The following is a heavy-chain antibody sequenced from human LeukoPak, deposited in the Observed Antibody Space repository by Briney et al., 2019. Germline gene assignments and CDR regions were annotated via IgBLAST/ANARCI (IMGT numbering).Heavy chain of an antibody. D-gene: IGHD3-16*01. Sequence: ASVKVSCKASGYTFTGYYMHWVRQAPGQGPEWLGWMNPNSGDTGYVQKFQGRVTMTRDTSIRTAYMELTSLRSEDTAVYYCARSRGGGGVSFDYWGQGTLVAVSS. CDR1: GYTFTGYY. CDR2: MNPNSGDT. V-gene: IGHV1-8*02. CDR3: ARSRGGGGVSFDY. J-gene: IGHJ4*02.